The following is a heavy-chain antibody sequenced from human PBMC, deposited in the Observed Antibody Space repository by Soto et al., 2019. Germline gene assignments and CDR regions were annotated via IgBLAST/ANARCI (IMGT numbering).Heavy chain of an antibody. J-gene: IGHJ4*02. Sequence: SETLSLTCTVSGGSISSGGYYWSWIRQHPGKGLEWIGYIYYSGSTYYNPSLKSRVTISVDTSKNQFSLKLSSVTAEDTAIYYCARSSYDYVWGSYRRYFDNWGQGTLVTVSS. CDR2: IYYSGST. CDR3: ARSSYDYVWGSYRRYFDN. V-gene: IGHV4-31*03. D-gene: IGHD3-16*02. CDR1: GGSISSGGYY.